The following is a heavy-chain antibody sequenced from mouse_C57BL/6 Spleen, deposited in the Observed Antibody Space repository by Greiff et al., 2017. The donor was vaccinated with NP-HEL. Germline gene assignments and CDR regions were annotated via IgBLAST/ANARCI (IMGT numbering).Heavy chain of an antibody. J-gene: IGHJ1*03. D-gene: IGHD1-1*01. V-gene: IGHV1-69*01. CDR2: IDPSDSYT. CDR1: GYTFTSYW. CDR3: ARNPPIPDYYGSSYGYFDV. Sequence: VQLQQSGAELVMPGASVKLSCKASGYTFTSYWMHWVKQRPGQGLEWIGEIDPSDSYTNYNQKFKGKSTLTVDKSSSTAYMQLSSLTSEDSAVYYCARNPPIPDYYGSSYGYFDVSGTGTTVTVSS.